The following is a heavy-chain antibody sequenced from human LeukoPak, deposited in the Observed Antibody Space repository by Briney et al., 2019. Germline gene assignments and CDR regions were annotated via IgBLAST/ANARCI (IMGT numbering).Heavy chain of an antibody. D-gene: IGHD4-17*01. Sequence: GGSLRLSCAASGFTFSNFAMSRVRQAPGKGLEWVSAISGSGGSTYYADSVKGRFTISRDNSKNTLYLQMNSLRAEDTAVYYCAKERYGDYDGLFDYWGQGTLVTVSS. V-gene: IGHV3-23*01. CDR2: ISGSGGST. J-gene: IGHJ4*02. CDR3: AKERYGDYDGLFDY. CDR1: GFTFSNFA.